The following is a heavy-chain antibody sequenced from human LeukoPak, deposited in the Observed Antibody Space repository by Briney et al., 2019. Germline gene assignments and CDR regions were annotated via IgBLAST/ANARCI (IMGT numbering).Heavy chain of an antibody. CDR2: ISYDGSNK. CDR3: ASDYGSSFYFDY. J-gene: IGHJ4*02. V-gene: IGHV3-30*04. D-gene: IGHD6-6*01. CDR1: GFTFSSYA. Sequence: GGSLRLSCAASGFTFSSYAMHWVRQAPGKGLEWVAVISYDGSNKYYADSVKGRFTISRDNSKNTLYLQMNSLRAEDTAVYYCASDYGSSFYFDYWGQGTLVTVSS.